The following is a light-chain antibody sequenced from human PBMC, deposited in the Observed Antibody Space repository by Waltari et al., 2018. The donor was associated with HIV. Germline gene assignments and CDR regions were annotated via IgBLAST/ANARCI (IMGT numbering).Light chain of an antibody. Sequence: SSALTHPPPVSAAPGQPVSLTCTGNNVGCKDVHWYQQKPGQAPVLVVYDDSDRPSGIPERFSGSKSGNTASLSIRRVEVGDGADYYCQVWDIISAYVIFGGGTKLTVL. CDR1: NVGCKD. J-gene: IGLJ2*01. V-gene: IGLV3-21*02. CDR3: QVWDIISAYVI. CDR2: DDS.